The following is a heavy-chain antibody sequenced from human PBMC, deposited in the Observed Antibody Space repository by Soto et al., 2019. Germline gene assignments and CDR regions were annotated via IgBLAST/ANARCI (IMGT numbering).Heavy chain of an antibody. D-gene: IGHD5-12*01. CDR1: GFTFSRYA. CDR3: ARDRGYTGYDLAY. J-gene: IGHJ4*02. V-gene: IGHV3-48*01. Sequence: EVPLVESGGGLVQPGGSLRLSCAASGFTFSRYAMNWVRQAPGKGLEWIAYINHSSDTIYYADSVKGRFTISRDNANNLLSLQMNSLRAEDTAVYYCARDRGYTGYDLAYWGQGTLVTVSS. CDR2: INHSSDTI.